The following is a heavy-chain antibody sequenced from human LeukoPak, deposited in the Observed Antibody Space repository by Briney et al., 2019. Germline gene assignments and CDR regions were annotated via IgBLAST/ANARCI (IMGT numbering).Heavy chain of an antibody. CDR1: GGSFSGYY. J-gene: IGHJ6*03. Sequence: SETLSLTCAVYGGSFSGYYWSWIRQPPGKGLEWTGEINHSGSTNYNPSLKSRVTISVDTSKNQFSLKLSSVTAADTAVYYCARGRGWKYYYYYMDVWGKGTTVTVSS. V-gene: IGHV4-34*01. D-gene: IGHD1-1*01. CDR2: INHSGST. CDR3: ARGRGWKYYYYYMDV.